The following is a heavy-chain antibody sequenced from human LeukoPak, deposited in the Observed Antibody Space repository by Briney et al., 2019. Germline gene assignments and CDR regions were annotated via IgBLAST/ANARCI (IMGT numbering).Heavy chain of an antibody. V-gene: IGHV3-23*01. CDR1: GFTFSSYG. J-gene: IGHJ4*02. CDR2: ISGSGGST. D-gene: IGHD1-7*01. CDR3: ARKGLGGELGGFDS. Sequence: GGTLRLSCAASGFTFSSYGMSWVRQAPGKGLEWVSAISGSGGSTYYADSVKGRFTISRDNAKNSLYLQMNSLRVEDTALYHCARKGLGGELGGFDSWGQGTLVTVSS.